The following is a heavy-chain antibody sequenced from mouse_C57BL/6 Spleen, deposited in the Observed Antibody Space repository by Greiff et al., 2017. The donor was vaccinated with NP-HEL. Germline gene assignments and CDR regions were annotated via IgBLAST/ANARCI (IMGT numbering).Heavy chain of an antibody. CDR3: ARDGYSYYYAMDY. CDR2: INPSNGGT. V-gene: IGHV1-53*01. D-gene: IGHD2-3*01. CDR1: GYTFTSYW. J-gene: IGHJ4*01. Sequence: QVQLQQPGTELVKPGASVKLSCKASGYTFTSYWMHWVKQRPGQGLEWIGNINPSNGGTNYNEKFKSKATLTVDKSSSTAYMQLSSLTSEDSAVDYCARDGYSYYYAMDYWGQGTSVTVSS.